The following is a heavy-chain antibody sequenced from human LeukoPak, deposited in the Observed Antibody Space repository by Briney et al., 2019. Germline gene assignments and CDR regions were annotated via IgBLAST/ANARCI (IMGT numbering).Heavy chain of an antibody. Sequence: GGSLRLSCAASGFIFNNYAMSWVRQAPGQGLEWVSSISGNGGVTYYAGSVEGRFTISRDNAKNTLYLQMNSLRAEDTAVYYCAREGSGYDILTGYYPYYFDYWGQEPWSPSPQ. CDR2: ISGNGGVT. V-gene: IGHV3-23*01. CDR3: AREGSGYDILTGYYPYYFDY. CDR1: GFIFNNYA. J-gene: IGHJ4*01. D-gene: IGHD3-9*01.